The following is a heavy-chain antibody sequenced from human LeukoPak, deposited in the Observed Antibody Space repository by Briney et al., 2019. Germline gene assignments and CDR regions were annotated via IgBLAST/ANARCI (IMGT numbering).Heavy chain of an antibody. Sequence: ASVKVSCKASGYTSTSYAMHWVRQAPGQRLEWMGWINAGNGNTKYSQKFQGRVTITRDTSASTAYMELSSLRSEDTAVYYCARVGLWFGELLSWFDPWGQGTLVTVSS. J-gene: IGHJ5*02. CDR1: GYTSTSYA. D-gene: IGHD3-10*01. CDR3: ARVGLWFGELLSWFDP. CDR2: INAGNGNT. V-gene: IGHV1-3*01.